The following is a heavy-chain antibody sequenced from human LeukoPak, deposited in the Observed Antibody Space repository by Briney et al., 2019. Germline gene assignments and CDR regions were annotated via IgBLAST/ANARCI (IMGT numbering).Heavy chain of an antibody. J-gene: IGHJ4*02. V-gene: IGHV1-8*01. CDR1: GYTFTSYD. Sequence: ASVKVSCKASGYTFTSYDINCVRQATGQGLEWMGWMNPNSGNTGYAQKFQGRVTMTRNTSISTAYMELSSLRSEDTAVYYCARGLTARGSYGRYWGQGTLVTVSS. CDR2: MNPNSGNT. CDR3: ARGLTARGSYGRY. D-gene: IGHD1-26*01.